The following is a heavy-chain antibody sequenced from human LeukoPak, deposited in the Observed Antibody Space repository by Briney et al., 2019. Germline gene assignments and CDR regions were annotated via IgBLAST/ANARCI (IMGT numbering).Heavy chain of an antibody. Sequence: SETLSLTCAVYGGSFSGYYWSWIRQPPGNGLEWIGEINHSGSTNYNPSLKSRVTISVDTSKNQFSLKLSSVTATDTAVYYCARAAVAGTYYYYGMDVWGQGTTVTVSS. D-gene: IGHD6-19*01. CDR1: GGSFSGYY. CDR3: ARAAVAGTYYYYGMDV. CDR2: INHSGST. V-gene: IGHV4-34*01. J-gene: IGHJ6*02.